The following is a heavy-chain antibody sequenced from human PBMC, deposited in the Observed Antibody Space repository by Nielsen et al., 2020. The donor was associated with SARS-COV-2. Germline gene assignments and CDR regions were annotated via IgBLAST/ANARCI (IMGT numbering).Heavy chain of an antibody. CDR3: ARGHYGDYSVDY. D-gene: IGHD4-17*01. CDR2: INPSGGST. Sequence: ASVKVSCKASGYTFTTYYMHWVRQAPGQGLEWMGIINPSGGSTSCAQKFQGRVTMTRDTSTTTVYMELSSLRSEDTALYYCARGHYGDYSVDYWGQGTLVTVSS. CDR1: GYTFTTYY. V-gene: IGHV1-46*01. J-gene: IGHJ4*02.